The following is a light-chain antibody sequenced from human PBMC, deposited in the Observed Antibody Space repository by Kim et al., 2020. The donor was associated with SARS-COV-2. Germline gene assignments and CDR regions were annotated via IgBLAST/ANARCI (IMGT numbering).Light chain of an antibody. Sequence: GQSITISCTGASSDVGSYDLVSWFQQHPGKAPKLIIYGVSKRPSGVSNRFSGSKSGNTASLTISGLQAEDEADYYCCSYSSTTTVLFGGGTQLTVL. V-gene: IGLV2-23*02. CDR1: SSDVGSYDL. J-gene: IGLJ2*01. CDR3: CSYSSTTTVL. CDR2: GVS.